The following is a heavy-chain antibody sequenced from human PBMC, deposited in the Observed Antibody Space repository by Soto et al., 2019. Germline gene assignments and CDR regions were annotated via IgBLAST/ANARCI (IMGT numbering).Heavy chain of an antibody. CDR2: INHSGST. V-gene: IGHV4-34*01. CDR1: GGSFSGYY. J-gene: IGHJ4*02. CDR3: VRSEATALDY. Sequence: SETLSLTCAVYGGSFSGYYWSWIRQPPGKGLEWIGEINHSGSTNYNPSLKSRVTISVDRSQNLFSLKLASVTAADTAVYYCVRSEATALDYWGQGILVTVS.